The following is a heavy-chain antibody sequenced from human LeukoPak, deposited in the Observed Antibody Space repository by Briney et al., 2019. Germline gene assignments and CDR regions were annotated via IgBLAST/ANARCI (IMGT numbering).Heavy chain of an antibody. CDR1: GGSISSGDYY. D-gene: IGHD4-11*01. CDR2: IYYSGST. J-gene: IGHJ4*02. Sequence: PSETLSLTCTVSGGSISSGDYYWSWIRQPPGKGLEWIGYIYYSGSTYYNPSLKSRVTISVDTSKNQFSLKLSSVTAADTAVYYCARVSSYSNYASDYWGQGTLVTVSS. V-gene: IGHV4-30-4*01. CDR3: ARVSSYSNYASDY.